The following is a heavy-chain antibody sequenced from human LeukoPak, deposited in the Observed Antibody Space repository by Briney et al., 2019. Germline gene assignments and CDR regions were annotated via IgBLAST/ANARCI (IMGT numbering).Heavy chain of an antibody. J-gene: IGHJ4*02. D-gene: IGHD1-1*01. V-gene: IGHV3-48*01. CDR2: FGIDSGNT. Sequence: PGGSLRLSCTASGFPFIEYSMNWVRQVPGKGLEWVSYFGIDSGNTKYADSVRGRFTISADKAKNSLYRQMNSLRVEDTAVYYCARDHNYAFDNRGQGTLVSVAS. CDR3: ARDHNYAFDN. CDR1: GFPFIEYS.